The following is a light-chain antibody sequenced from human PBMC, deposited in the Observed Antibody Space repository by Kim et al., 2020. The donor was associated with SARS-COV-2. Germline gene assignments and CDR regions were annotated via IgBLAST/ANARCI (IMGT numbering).Light chain of an antibody. Sequence: EVVLTQSPGTLSLSPGERATLSCRASQSVTSSYLAWYQQKPGQTPRLLIYGVSRRATGIPDRFSGSGSGTDFTLTISRLEPEDFAVYYCQQYGSSPYTFGQGTKLEI. V-gene: IGKV3-20*01. CDR1: QSVTSSY. CDR3: QQYGSSPYT. CDR2: GVS. J-gene: IGKJ2*01.